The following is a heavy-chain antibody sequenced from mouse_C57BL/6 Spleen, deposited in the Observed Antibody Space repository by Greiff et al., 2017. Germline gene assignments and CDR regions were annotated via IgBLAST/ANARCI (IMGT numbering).Heavy chain of an antibody. Sequence: DVQLQESGPGLVKPSQSLSLTCSVTGYSITSGYYWNWIRQFPGNKLEWMGYISYDGSNNYNPSLKNRISITRDTSKNQFFLKLNSVTTEDTATYYCARGGNSWYFDVWGTGTTVTVSS. D-gene: IGHD2-1*01. J-gene: IGHJ1*03. CDR2: ISYDGSN. V-gene: IGHV3-6*01. CDR3: ARGGNSWYFDV. CDR1: GYSITSGYY.